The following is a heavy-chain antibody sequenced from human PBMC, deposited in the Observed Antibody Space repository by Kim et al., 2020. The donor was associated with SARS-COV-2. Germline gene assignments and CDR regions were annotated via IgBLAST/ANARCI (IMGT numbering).Heavy chain of an antibody. J-gene: IGHJ2*01. CDR2: DSYISNT. CDR3: ATHELYSSDWY. D-gene: IGHD6-19*01. V-gene: IGHV4-39*01. CDR1: GGSLSSYSCY. Sequence: SETLSLTCTVSGGSLSSYSCYWVWIRQPPGKGREWIGSDSYISNTYYTPSLRSRVTISVATSKNQFSLKLVSVTAADTADYYCATHELYSSDWY.